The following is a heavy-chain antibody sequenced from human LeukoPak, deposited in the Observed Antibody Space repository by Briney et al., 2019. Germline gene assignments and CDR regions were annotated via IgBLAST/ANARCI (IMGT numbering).Heavy chain of an antibody. V-gene: IGHV1-8*01. D-gene: IGHD3-3*01. J-gene: IGHJ6*03. Sequence: GASVKGSCKASGYTFTSYDINWVRQATGQGLEWMGWMNANSGNTGYAQKFQGRVTMTRNTSISTAYMELSSLRSEDTAVYYCARASPPLYRESRRGWSGIDYYYYMDVWGKGTTATVSS. CDR1: GYTFTSYD. CDR3: ARASPPLYRESRRGWSGIDYYYYMDV. CDR2: MNANSGNT.